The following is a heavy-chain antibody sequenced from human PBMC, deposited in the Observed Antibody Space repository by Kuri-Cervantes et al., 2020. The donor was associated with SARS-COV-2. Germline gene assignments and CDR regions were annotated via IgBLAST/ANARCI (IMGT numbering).Heavy chain of an antibody. D-gene: IGHD5-12*01. V-gene: IGHV1-69*13. CDR1: GGTFSSYA. J-gene: IGHJ6*03. CDR2: ITPIFGTA. Sequence: SVKVSCKASGGTFSSYAISWVRQAPGQGLEWMGGITPIFGTANYAQKFQGRVTITADESTSTAYMELSSLRSEDTAVYYCASCNIVATHGLYYYYHMDVGGKGTTVTVSS. CDR3: ASCNIVATHGLYYYYHMDV.